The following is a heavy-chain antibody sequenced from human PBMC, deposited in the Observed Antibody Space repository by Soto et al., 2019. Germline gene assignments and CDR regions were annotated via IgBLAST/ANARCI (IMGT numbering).Heavy chain of an antibody. V-gene: IGHV1-18*01. CDR2: ISAYNGNT. CDR3: HALVPEVPATASYGLDAFDI. D-gene: IGHD2-2*01. CDR1: GYTFPSYG. J-gene: IGHJ3*02. Sequence: ASVKVSCKASGYTFPSYGISWVRQAPGQGLEWMGWISAYNGNTNYAQKFQDRVTMTTDTSTSTAYMELRSLRFEDTAMYYCHALVPEVPATASYGLDAFDIWGQGTMVTVS.